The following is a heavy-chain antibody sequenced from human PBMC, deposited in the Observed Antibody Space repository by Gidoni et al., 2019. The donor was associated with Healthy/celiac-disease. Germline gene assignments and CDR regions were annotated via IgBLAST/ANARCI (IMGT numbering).Heavy chain of an antibody. CDR2: SSWNSGSI. V-gene: IGHV3-9*01. J-gene: IGHJ4*02. D-gene: IGHD1-26*01. CDR1: GFTFDDYA. Sequence: EVQLVESGGGLVQPGRSLRLSCAASGFTFDDYAMNWVRQAPGKGLEWVSGSSWNSGSIGYADSVKGRFTISRDNAKNSLYLQMNSLRAEDTALYYCAKDKAPRGAFYFDYWGQGTLVTVSS. CDR3: AKDKAPRGAFYFDY.